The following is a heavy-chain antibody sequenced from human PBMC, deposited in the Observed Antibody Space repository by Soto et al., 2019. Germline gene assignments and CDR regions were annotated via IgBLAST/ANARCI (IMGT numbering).Heavy chain of an antibody. CDR2: INPNSGGT. CDR3: ARDRYYDSSGYFYYYYGMDV. V-gene: IGHV1-2*02. CDR1: GYTFTGYD. Sequence: GASVKVSCKASGYTFTGYDIHWVRQAPGQGLEGMGWINPNSGGTNYAQKFQGRVTMTRDTSISTAYMELSRLRSDDTAVYYCARDRYYDSSGYFYYYYGMDVWGQGTTVTVSS. J-gene: IGHJ6*02. D-gene: IGHD3-22*01.